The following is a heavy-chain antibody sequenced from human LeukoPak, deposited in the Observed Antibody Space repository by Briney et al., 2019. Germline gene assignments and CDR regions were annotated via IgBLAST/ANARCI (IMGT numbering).Heavy chain of an antibody. Sequence: SETLSLTCAVYGGSFSGYYWSWIRQPPGKGLEWIGEINHSGSTNYNPSLKSRVTISVDRSKNQFSLKLSSVTAADTAVYYCARVTLAVTTWFDYWGQGTLVTVSS. D-gene: IGHD4-11*01. CDR1: GGSFSGYY. CDR3: ARVTLAVTTWFDY. V-gene: IGHV4-34*01. J-gene: IGHJ4*02. CDR2: INHSGST.